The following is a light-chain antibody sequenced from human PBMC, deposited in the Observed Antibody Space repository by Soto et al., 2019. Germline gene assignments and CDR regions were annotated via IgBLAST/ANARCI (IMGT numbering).Light chain of an antibody. J-gene: IGKJ2*01. CDR3: MEGIYWPPDS. CDR1: QSLVYSDGITY. V-gene: IGKV2-30*01. Sequence: DVVLTQSPLSLPVIVGQPASISCRSRQSLVYSDGITYLSWFHQRPGQSPRRLIYKVSNRDSGVPDRFSGSGSVTDFTLKISSMEAEDVGVYYCMEGIYWPPDSLGQGTKLAIK. CDR2: KVS.